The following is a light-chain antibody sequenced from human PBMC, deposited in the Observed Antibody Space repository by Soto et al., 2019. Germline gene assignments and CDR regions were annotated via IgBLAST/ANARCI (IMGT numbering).Light chain of an antibody. Sequence: EIQITQSRSSLSASVGDRVTITCRASQGISNYLAWYQQKPGKVPKLLIYAASTLQSGVPSRFSGSGSGTDFTLTISSLQPEDVATYYCQKYNSAPRTFGQGTKVDIK. V-gene: IGKV1-27*01. CDR1: QGISNY. J-gene: IGKJ1*01. CDR2: AAS. CDR3: QKYNSAPRT.